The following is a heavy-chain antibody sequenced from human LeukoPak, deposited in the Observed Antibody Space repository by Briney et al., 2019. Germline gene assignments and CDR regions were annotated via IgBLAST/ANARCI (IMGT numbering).Heavy chain of an antibody. J-gene: IGHJ5*02. Sequence: ASVTVSCKASAYTFTSYDINWVRQATGQGLEWMGWMNPNSGNTAYAQKFQGRLTMTRNTSTSTAYMELSSLRSEDTAMYYCARGYYYDSSNYVSWFDPWGQGTLVTVSS. CDR3: ARGYYYDSSNYVSWFDP. CDR1: AYTFTSYD. D-gene: IGHD3-22*01. V-gene: IGHV1-8*01. CDR2: MNPNSGNT.